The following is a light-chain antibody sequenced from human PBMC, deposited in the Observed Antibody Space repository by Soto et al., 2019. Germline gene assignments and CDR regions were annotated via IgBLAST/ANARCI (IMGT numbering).Light chain of an antibody. V-gene: IGKV3-15*01. CDR1: XXXXXT. J-gene: IGKJ4*01. CDR2: DTS. CDR3: QRYNNWPLT. Sequence: EVVLTQSPAXXXVSPXXXXXXXXXXXXXXXXTLAWYQHKPGQTPRLLIYDTSARATGVPARFSGSRSGPEFTLTINSLQSEDFAIYYCQRYNNWPLTFGGGTKVESK.